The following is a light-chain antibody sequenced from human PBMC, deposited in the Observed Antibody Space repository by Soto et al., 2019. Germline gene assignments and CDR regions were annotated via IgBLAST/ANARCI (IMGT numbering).Light chain of an antibody. CDR3: RQSFSTAYT. CDR2: AAS. CDR1: QGISIY. V-gene: IGKV1-39*01. Sequence: DIQMTQSPSSLSASVGDRVTITCRASQGISIYLNWYQHKPGKAPKLLIYAASSLQSGVPSRFSGRGSGTDFTLTISSLQPEDFATYYCRQSFSTAYTFGRGTKLDI. J-gene: IGKJ2*01.